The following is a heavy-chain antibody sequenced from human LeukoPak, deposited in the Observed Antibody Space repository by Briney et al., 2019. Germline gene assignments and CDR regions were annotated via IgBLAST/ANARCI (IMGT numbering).Heavy chain of an antibody. CDR2: IFYRSKWHR. CDR3: ARSLRD. J-gene: IGHJ4*02. V-gene: IGHV6-1*01. CDR1: GDSVSSKSEA. Sequence: SQTLSLTCAISGDSVSSKSEAWDWIRQSPSRGLEWLGRIFYRSKWHRDYALSVKSRISVNPDTSKNQFSLQLNSVTPDDTAVYYCARSLRDWGQGTLVTVSS.